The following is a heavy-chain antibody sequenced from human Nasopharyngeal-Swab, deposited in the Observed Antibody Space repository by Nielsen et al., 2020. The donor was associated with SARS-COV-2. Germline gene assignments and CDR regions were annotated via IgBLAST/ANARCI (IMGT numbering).Heavy chain of an antibody. V-gene: IGHV3-9*01. CDR1: GFTFADYA. CDR2: ISWNSGSI. J-gene: IGHJ3*02. CDR3: AKDNRITMIVARNHAFDI. Sequence: GGSLRLSCAASGFTFADYAMHWVRQAPGKGLEWVSGISWNSGSIGYADSVKGRFTISRDNAKNSLYLQMNSLRAEDTALYYCAKDNRITMIVARNHAFDIWGQGTMVTVSS. D-gene: IGHD3-22*01.